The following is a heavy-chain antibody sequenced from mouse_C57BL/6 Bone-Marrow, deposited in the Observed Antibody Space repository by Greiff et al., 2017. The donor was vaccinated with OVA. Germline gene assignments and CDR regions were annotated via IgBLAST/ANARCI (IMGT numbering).Heavy chain of an antibody. Sequence: VQLQQSGTVLARPGASVKMSCKTSGYTFTSYWMHWVKQRPGQGLEWIGAIYPGNSDTSYNQKFKGKAKLTAVTSASTAYMELSSLTNEDSAVYYCTIYSTYVYWYFDVWGTGTTVTVSS. J-gene: IGHJ1*03. D-gene: IGHD2-5*01. CDR3: TIYSTYVYWYFDV. V-gene: IGHV1-5*01. CDR1: GYTFTSYW. CDR2: IYPGNSDT.